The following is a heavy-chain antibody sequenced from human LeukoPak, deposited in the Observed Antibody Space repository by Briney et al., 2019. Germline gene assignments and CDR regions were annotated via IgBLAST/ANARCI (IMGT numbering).Heavy chain of an antibody. CDR3: ARWQWLVRAFDP. V-gene: IGHV4-34*01. Sequence: SETLSFTCAGYGVTFSGYYWSWLRQPPGKGLEWLGEINHSGSTNYNPSLKSRVTISVDTSKNQFSLKLSSVTAADTAVYYCARWQWLVRAFDPWGQGTLVTVSS. D-gene: IGHD6-19*01. CDR2: INHSGST. CDR1: GVTFSGYY. J-gene: IGHJ5*02.